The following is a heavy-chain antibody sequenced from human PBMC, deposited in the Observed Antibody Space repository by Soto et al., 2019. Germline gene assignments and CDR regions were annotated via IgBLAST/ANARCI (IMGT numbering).Heavy chain of an antibody. CDR2: IYYSGST. Sequence: SETLSLTCSVSVGSINSYYWGWIRQPPGKGLEWIWSIYYSGSTYNNPSLRSRVSMSIDTSKDQFSLKLKSVTAADTALYFCARKRASVVTQAYFDVWGPGSLVTVSS. V-gene: IGHV4-39*01. CDR3: ARKRASVVTQAYFDV. CDR1: VGSINSYY. D-gene: IGHD2-21*02. J-gene: IGHJ4*02.